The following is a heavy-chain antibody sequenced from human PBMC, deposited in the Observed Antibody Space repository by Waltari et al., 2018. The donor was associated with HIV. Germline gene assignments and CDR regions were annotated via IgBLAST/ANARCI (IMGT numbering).Heavy chain of an antibody. CDR2: IAYDGKEK. CDR3: AGDRQYYFDSSGYPDAFDI. CDR1: GFTFSSFG. J-gene: IGHJ3*02. D-gene: IGHD3-22*01. V-gene: IGHV3-30*03. Sequence: QVQLVESGGGDVQPGRSLRLACAVSGFTFSSFGMHWVREAPGKGLEWVALIAYDGKEKYYADSLKGRFSFSRDNSKDTLYLQMNSLRAEDAAVYYCAGDRQYYFDSSGYPDAFDIWGQGTLVTVSS.